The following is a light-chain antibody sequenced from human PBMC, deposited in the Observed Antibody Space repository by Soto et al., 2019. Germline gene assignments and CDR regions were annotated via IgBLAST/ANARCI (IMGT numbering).Light chain of an antibody. CDR1: QSVSSS. CDR3: QQRSDWPRT. CDR2: DAS. J-gene: IGKJ2*01. Sequence: ETVLTQSPATLSLSPGERATLSCRASQSVSSSLAWYQQKPGQAPGLLIYDASNRATGIPARFSGSGSGTDFTLAISSLEPEDFAVYYCQQRSDWPRTFGQGTKLEIK. V-gene: IGKV3-11*01.